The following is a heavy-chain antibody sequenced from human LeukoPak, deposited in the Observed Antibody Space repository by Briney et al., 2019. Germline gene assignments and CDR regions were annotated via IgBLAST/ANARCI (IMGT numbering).Heavy chain of an antibody. D-gene: IGHD3-10*01. V-gene: IGHV4-31*03. CDR3: ARAMVRGVIGHYYGMDV. Sequence: SETLSLTCTVSVGSISSGGYYWSWICKHPGKVLEWFGCFYYSGSTYYNPSLTSRVTISVDTSKNQFSLKLSSVTAADTAVYYCARAMVRGVIGHYYGMDVWGKGTTVTVSS. J-gene: IGHJ6*04. CDR1: VGSISSGGYY. CDR2: FYYSGST.